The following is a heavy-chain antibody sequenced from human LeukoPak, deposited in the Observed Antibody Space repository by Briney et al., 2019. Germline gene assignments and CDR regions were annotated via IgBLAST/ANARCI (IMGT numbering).Heavy chain of an antibody. CDR1: GFMFRGYS. J-gene: IGHJ4*02. CDR2: ISSSGDST. CDR3: ARTRQGYYSDY. Sequence: GGSLRLSCAASGFMFRGYSMNWVRQAPGKGLEWVSWISSSGDSTYYADSVKGRFTISRDNAKNSLSLQMDRLRDEDTAVYYCARTRQGYYSDYWGQGTLVTVSS. V-gene: IGHV3-21*01. D-gene: IGHD2-15*01.